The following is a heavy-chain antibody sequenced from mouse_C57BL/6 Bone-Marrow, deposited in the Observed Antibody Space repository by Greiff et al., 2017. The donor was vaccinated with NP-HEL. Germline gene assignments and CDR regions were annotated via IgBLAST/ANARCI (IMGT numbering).Heavy chain of an antibody. CDR1: GYTFTDYY. Sequence: QVQLQQSGAELVRPGASVKLSCKASGYTFTDYYINWVKQRPGQGLEWIARIYPGSGNTYYNEKFKGKATLTAEKSSSTAYMQLSSLTSEDSAVYFCARDEGWLPFDYWGQGTTLTVSS. J-gene: IGHJ2*01. V-gene: IGHV1-76*01. D-gene: IGHD2-3*01. CDR3: ARDEGWLPFDY. CDR2: IYPGSGNT.